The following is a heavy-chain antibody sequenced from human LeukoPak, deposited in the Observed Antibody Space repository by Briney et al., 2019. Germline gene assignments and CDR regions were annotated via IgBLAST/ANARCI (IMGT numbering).Heavy chain of an antibody. J-gene: IGHJ4*02. CDR3: ARVYTN. V-gene: IGHV4-34*01. CDR2: ITHSGGT. CDR1: GGSFSGYY. D-gene: IGHD1-1*01. Sequence: PSETLSLTCAVYGGSFSGYYWSWIRQPPGKGLEWIGEITHSGGTNYNPSLKSRVTISVDTSKNQFSLTLISVTAADTAVYYCARVYTNWGQGTLVTVSS.